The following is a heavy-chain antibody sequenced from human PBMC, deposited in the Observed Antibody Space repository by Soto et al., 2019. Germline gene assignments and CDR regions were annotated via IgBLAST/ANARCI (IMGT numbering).Heavy chain of an antibody. CDR3: ARGALRTPEGPSPNGSITIFGVGFDY. CDR2: ISYDGSNK. J-gene: IGHJ4*02. V-gene: IGHV3-30-3*01. Sequence: PGGSLRLSCAASGFTFSSYAMHWVRQAPGKGLEWVAVISYDGSNKYYADSVKGRFTISRDNSKNTLYLQMNSLRAEDTAVYYCARGALRTPEGPSPNGSITIFGVGFDYWGQGTLVTVSS. D-gene: IGHD3-3*01. CDR1: GFTFSSYA.